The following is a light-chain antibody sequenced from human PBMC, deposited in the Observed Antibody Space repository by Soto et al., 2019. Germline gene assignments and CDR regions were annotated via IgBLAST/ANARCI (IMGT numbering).Light chain of an antibody. CDR2: DVS. V-gene: IGLV2-14*01. Sequence: QSALTQPASVSGSPGQSITISCTGTSSDVGGYNYVPWYQQHPGKAPELMIYDVSNRPSGVSNRFSGSKSGNSASLTISGLQAEDEADYYCSSYASSGTYVFGTGTKLTVL. CDR3: SSYASSGTYV. CDR1: SSDVGGYNY. J-gene: IGLJ1*01.